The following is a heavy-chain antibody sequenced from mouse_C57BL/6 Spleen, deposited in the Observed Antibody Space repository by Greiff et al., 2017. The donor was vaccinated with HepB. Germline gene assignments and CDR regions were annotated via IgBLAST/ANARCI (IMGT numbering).Heavy chain of an antibody. Sequence: VKLQESGAELARPGASVKLSCKASGYTFTSYGIRWVKQRTGQGLEWIGEIYPKSGNTNYNEKFKGKATLTADKSSSTAYMELSSLTSEDSAVYCRARYMIRKYAYWGQGTLVTVSA. CDR1: GYTFTSYG. J-gene: IGHJ3*01. V-gene: IGHV1-81*01. CDR3: ARYMIRKYAY. CDR2: IYPKSGNT. D-gene: IGHD2-3*01.